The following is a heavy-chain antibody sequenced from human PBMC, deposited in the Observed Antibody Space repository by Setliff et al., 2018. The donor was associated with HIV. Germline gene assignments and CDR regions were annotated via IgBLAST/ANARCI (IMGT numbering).Heavy chain of an antibody. D-gene: IGHD2-15*01. CDR1: GYTSTSYD. CDR2: MNPDSGNT. V-gene: IGHV1-8*01. Sequence: ASVKVSCKASGYTSTSYDINWVRQATGQGLEWMGWMNPDSGNTGSAQNFQGRLTITWNTPISTAYMELGSLGFDDTAVYFCARTRSGGSSAYYYYYMDVWGQGTAVTVSS. CDR3: ARTRSGGSSAYYYYYMDV. J-gene: IGHJ6*03.